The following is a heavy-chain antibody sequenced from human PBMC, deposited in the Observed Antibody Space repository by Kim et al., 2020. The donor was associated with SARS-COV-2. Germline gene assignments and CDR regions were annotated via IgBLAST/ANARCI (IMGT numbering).Heavy chain of an antibody. CDR2: INSDGSST. CDR1: GFTFSSYW. J-gene: IGHJ4*02. D-gene: IGHD2-21*02. CDR3: ARVLKGVVVTAYFDY. Sequence: GGSLRLSCAASGFTFSSYWMHWVRQAPGKGLVWVSRINSDGSSTSYADSVKGRFTISRDNAKNTLYLQMNSLRAEDTAVYYCARVLKGVVVTAYFDYWGQGTLVTVSS. V-gene: IGHV3-74*01.